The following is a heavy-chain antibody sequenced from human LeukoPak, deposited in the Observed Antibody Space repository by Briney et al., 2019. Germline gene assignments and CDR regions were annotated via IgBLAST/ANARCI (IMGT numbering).Heavy chain of an antibody. V-gene: IGHV3-30*01. CDR1: GFTFSSYA. CDR2: ISYDGSNK. D-gene: IGHD6-19*01. Sequence: PGRSLRLSCAASGFTFSSYAMHWVRQAPGKGLEWVAVISYDGSNKYYADSVKGRFTISRDNSKNTLYLQMNSLRAEDTAVYYCASQKQWPPGCGFDPWGQGTLVTVSS. CDR3: ASQKQWPPGCGFDP. J-gene: IGHJ5*02.